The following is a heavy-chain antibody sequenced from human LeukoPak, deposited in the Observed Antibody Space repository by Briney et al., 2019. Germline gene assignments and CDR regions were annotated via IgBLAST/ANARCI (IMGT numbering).Heavy chain of an antibody. CDR1: GFTFSSYS. D-gene: IGHD3-9*01. CDR3: TRDRHALDF. J-gene: IGHJ1*01. CDR2: ITSISSRI. V-gene: IGHV3-48*01. Sequence: PGGSLRLSCAASGFTFSSYSMNWVRQVPGKGLEWISYITSISSRIHYADSVKGRFTISRDNAKNSLYLQMDSLRVEDTAVYYCTRDRHALDFWGQGTRVTVSS.